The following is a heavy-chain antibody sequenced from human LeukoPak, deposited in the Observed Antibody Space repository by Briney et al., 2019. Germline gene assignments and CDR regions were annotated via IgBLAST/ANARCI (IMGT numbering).Heavy chain of an antibody. CDR1: GGSISSGGYY. J-gene: IGHJ5*02. V-gene: IGHV4-30-2*01. CDR2: IYHSGST. CDR3: ASSNRYCSSTSCP. D-gene: IGHD2-2*01. Sequence: PSETLSLTCAVSGGSISSGGYYWSWIRQPPGKGLEWIGYIYHSGSTYYNPSLKSRVTISVDRSKNQFSLKLSSVTAADTAVYYCASSNRYCSSTSCPWGQGTLVTVSS.